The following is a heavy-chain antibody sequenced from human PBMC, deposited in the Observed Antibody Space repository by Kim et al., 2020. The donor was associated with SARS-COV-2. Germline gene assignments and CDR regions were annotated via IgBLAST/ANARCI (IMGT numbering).Heavy chain of an antibody. V-gene: IGHV6-1*01. D-gene: IGHD6-13*01. CDR3: VREHKLIVAAGFDY. Sequence: SQTLSLTCAISGDSVSSDSAAWNWIRQSPSRGLEWLGRTYYRSKWYSDYAVSLKSRLSINADTSKNQFSLQLNSVTPEDTALYYCVREHKLIVAAGFDYWGQGNLVTVAS. CDR2: TYYRSKWYS. CDR1: GDSVSSDSAA. J-gene: IGHJ4*02.